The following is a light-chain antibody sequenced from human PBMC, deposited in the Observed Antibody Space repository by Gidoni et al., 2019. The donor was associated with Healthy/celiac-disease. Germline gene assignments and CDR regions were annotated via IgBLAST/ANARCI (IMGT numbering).Light chain of an antibody. CDR1: QSVSSY. CDR3: QQRSNWPLT. CDR2: DAS. V-gene: IGKV3-11*01. J-gene: IGKJ4*01. Sequence: EIVLTQSSATLSLSPGERATLSCRASQSVSSYLAWYQQKPGQAPRLLIYDASNRATGIPARFSGSGSGTDFTLTISSLEHEDLAVYYCQQRSNWPLTFGGGTKVEIK.